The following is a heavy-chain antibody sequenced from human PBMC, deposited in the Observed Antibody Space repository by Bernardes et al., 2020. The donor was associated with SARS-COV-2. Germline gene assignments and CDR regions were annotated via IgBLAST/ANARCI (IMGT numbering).Heavy chain of an antibody. J-gene: IGHJ6*02. CDR1: GFTFSIYA. D-gene: IGHD6-13*01. Sequence: GGSLRLSRTASGFTFSIYAMSWVRQAPGKGLEWVSAISGRGGSTCYADSVRGRFTISRDNSKNTLYMQMNSLRAEDTAVYYCSKVIAAAGKGGVFDYYYGRDVWGQGTTFTVPS. CDR2: ISGRGGST. V-gene: IGHV3-23*01. CDR3: SKVIAAAGKGGVFDYYYGRDV.